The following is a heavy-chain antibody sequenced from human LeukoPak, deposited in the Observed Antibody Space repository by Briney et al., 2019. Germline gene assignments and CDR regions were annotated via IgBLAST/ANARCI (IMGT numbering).Heavy chain of an antibody. CDR1: GFTFSNYG. V-gene: IGHV3-30*18. CDR2: VADDGRDK. D-gene: IGHD4/OR15-4a*01. Sequence: GRSLRLSCAASGFTFSNYGMHWVRQAPGKGLEWVAVVADDGRDKHHADSVKGRFTISRDNSKNTLFLQMNSLRPEDTAVYYCAKDGALSAASYYFDYWGQGTLVTVSS. J-gene: IGHJ4*02. CDR3: AKDGALSAASYYFDY.